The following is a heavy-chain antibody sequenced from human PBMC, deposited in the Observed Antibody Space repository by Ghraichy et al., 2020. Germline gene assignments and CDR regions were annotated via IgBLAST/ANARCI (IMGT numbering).Heavy chain of an antibody. CDR1: GFSLSTSGMC. D-gene: IGHD2-15*01. CDR2: IDWDDDK. V-gene: IGHV2-70*11. J-gene: IGHJ6*02. Sequence: SGPTLVKPTQTLTLTCTFSGFSLSTSGMCVSWIRQPPGKALEWLARIDWDDDKYYSISLKTRLTISKDTSKNQVVLTMTNMDPVDTATYYCARECSGGSCYYFYGMDVWGQGTTVTVSS. CDR3: ARECSGGSCYYFYGMDV.